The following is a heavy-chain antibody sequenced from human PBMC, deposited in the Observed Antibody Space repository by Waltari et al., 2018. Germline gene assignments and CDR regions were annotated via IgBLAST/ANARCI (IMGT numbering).Heavy chain of an antibody. D-gene: IGHD5-12*01. J-gene: IGHJ4*02. CDR1: GGSISSGGYY. V-gene: IGHV4-31*03. CDR2: IYYSGST. Sequence: QVQLQESGPGLVKPSPTLSLTCTVSGGSISSGGYYWSWIRQHPGKGLEWIGYIYYSGSTYYNPSLKSRVTISVDTSKNQFSLKLSSVTAADTAVYYCATQYPARGYDHGGFDYWGQGTLVTVSS. CDR3: ATQYPARGYDHGGFDY.